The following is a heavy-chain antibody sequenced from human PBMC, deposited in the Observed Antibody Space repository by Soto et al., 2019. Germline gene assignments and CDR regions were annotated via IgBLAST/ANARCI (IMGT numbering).Heavy chain of an antibody. V-gene: IGHV3-23*01. Sequence: XASLRLSCAASGFTFSSYAMSWVRQAPGKGLEWVSAISGSGGSTYYADSVKGRFTISRDNSKNTLYLQMNSLRAEDTAVYYCAKVWGAAAIGEFDYWGQGTLVTVSS. CDR2: ISGSGGST. J-gene: IGHJ4*02. D-gene: IGHD2-2*01. CDR3: AKVWGAAAIGEFDY. CDR1: GFTFSSYA.